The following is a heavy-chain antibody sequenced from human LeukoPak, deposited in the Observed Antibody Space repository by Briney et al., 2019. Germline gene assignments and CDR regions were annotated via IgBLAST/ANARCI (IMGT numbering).Heavy chain of an antibody. D-gene: IGHD6-19*01. CDR1: GFTFSTYG. V-gene: IGHV3-33*06. CDR2: IWYDGSNK. J-gene: IGHJ3*02. Sequence: TGRSLRLSCAASGFTFSTYGVHWVRQAPGQGLEWVGVIWYDGSNKYYADSVKGRFTISRDNSKNTLYLQMNSLRAEDTPVYYCAKSIAVAATGHAFDIWGQGTMVTVSS. CDR3: AKSIAVAATGHAFDI.